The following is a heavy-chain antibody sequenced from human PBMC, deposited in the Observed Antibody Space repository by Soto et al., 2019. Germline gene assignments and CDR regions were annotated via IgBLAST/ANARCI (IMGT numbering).Heavy chain of an antibody. D-gene: IGHD3-9*01. V-gene: IGHV5-51*01. J-gene: IGHJ4*02. Sequence: GEALKISCKGSVYSFTSYWIGWVRQMPGKGLEWMGIIYPGDSDTRYSPSFQGQVTISADKSISTAYLQWSSLKASDTAMYYCARLYDILTGYQYYFDYWGQGTLVTVSS. CDR2: IYPGDSDT. CDR3: ARLYDILTGYQYYFDY. CDR1: VYSFTSYW.